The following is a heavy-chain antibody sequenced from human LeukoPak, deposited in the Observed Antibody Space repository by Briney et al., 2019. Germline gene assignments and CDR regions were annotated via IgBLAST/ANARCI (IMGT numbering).Heavy chain of an antibody. J-gene: IGHJ4*02. Sequence: ASVKVSCKASGGTFSSYAISWVRQAPGQGLEWMGGIIPIFGTTNYAQKFQGRVTITADTSTDTAYMELSSLRSEDTAVYYCATDQVVPAAMYYWGQGTLVTVSS. V-gene: IGHV1-69*06. CDR1: GGTFSSYA. CDR3: ATDQVVPAAMYY. CDR2: IIPIFGTT. D-gene: IGHD2-2*01.